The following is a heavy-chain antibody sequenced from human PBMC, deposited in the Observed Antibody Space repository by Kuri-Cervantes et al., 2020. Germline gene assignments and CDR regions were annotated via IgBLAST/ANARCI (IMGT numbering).Heavy chain of an antibody. CDR1: GFTSSSYA. J-gene: IGHJ4*02. D-gene: IGHD6-19*01. CDR2: ISYDGSNK. V-gene: IGHV3-30-3*01. Sequence: LSLTCAASGFTSSSYAMHWVRQAPGKGLEWGAVISYDGSNKYYAGSVKGRFTISRDNYKNTLCLQMNSLRAEDTAVYYWASESIAVAGTALWRWGQGTLVTVSS. CDR3: ASESIAVAGTALWR.